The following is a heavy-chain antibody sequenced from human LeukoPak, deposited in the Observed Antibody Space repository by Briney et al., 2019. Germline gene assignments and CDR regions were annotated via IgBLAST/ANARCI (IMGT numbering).Heavy chain of an antibody. CDR1: GFTFSGYG. CDR3: ARGNFRRDGYNFDY. V-gene: IGHV3-30*03. Sequence: PGGSLRLSCAASGFTFSGYGMHWVRQAPGKGLEWVTGIAYDGSRKHYADSVKGRFTISRDNSKNTVYLQMNSLRAEDTAVFYCARGNFRRDGYNFDYWGQGTLVTVSS. CDR2: IAYDGSRK. J-gene: IGHJ4*02. D-gene: IGHD5-24*01.